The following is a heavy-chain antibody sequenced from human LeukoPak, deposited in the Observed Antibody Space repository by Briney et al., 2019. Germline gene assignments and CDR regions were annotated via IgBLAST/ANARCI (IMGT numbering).Heavy chain of an antibody. J-gene: IGHJ2*01. D-gene: IGHD6-13*01. CDR3: ATTPIAAAGRYFDL. V-gene: IGHV3-48*01. Sequence: GGSLRLSCAASGFTFSSYEMNWVRQAPGKGLEWVSFISAGSNTIYYADSVKGRFTISRDNAKNSLYLQMNSLRAEDTAVYYCATTPIAAAGRYFDLWGRGTLVTVSS. CDR2: ISAGSNTI. CDR1: GFTFSSYE.